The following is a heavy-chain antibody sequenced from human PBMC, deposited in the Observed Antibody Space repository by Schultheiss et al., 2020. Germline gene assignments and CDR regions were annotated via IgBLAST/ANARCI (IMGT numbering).Heavy chain of an antibody. CDR3: ARGGGVIVMGYFDY. J-gene: IGHJ4*02. CDR2: ISGSGGST. D-gene: IGHD3-16*02. Sequence: GGSLRLSFAASGFTFSSYAMSWVRQAPGKGLEWVSAISGSGGSTYYADSVKGRFTISRDNAKNSLYLQMNSLRAEDTAVYYCARGGGVIVMGYFDYWGQGTLVTVSS. CDR1: GFTFSSYA. V-gene: IGHV3-23*01.